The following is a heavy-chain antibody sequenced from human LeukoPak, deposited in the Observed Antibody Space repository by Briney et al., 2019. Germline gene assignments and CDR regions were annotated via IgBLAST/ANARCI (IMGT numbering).Heavy chain of an antibody. D-gene: IGHD3-10*01. V-gene: IGHV4-61*02. CDR1: GGSISSDTYF. Sequence: ASETLSLTCTVSGGSISSDTYFWSWIRQPAGKGLEWIGRISSTGRTDYNPSLTSRVTISVDTSKNEFSMKLSSVTAADTAVYSCARGSVRGEFDPWGQGTLVTVSS. J-gene: IGHJ5*02. CDR3: ARGSVRGEFDP. CDR2: ISSTGRT.